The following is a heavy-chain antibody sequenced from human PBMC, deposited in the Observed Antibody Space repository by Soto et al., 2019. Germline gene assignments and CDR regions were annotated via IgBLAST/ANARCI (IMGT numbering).Heavy chain of an antibody. CDR2: INHSGST. CDR1: GGSFSGYY. CDR3: ARGTSIRFLEWPRPYYYYYYMDV. D-gene: IGHD3-3*01. V-gene: IGHV4-34*01. J-gene: IGHJ6*03. Sequence: SETLSLTCAVYGGSFSGYYWSWIRQPPGKGLEWIGEINHSGSTNYNPSLKSRVTISVDTSKNQFSLKLSSVTAADTAVYYCARGTSIRFLEWPRPYYYYYYMDVWGKGTTVTVSS.